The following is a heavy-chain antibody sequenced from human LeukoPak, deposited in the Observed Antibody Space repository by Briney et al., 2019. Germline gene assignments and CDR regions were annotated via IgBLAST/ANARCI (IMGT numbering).Heavy chain of an antibody. Sequence: GGSLRLSCAASGFTFTSYSMNWVRQAPGKGLEWVSTISGGGGSTYYADSVKGRFTIFRDNSKNTLYLQVNSLRAEDTAVYYCAKGGKWDVTPFDYWGQGTLVTVSS. D-gene: IGHD1-26*01. V-gene: IGHV3-23*01. CDR2: ISGGGGST. J-gene: IGHJ4*02. CDR1: GFTFTSYS. CDR3: AKGGKWDVTPFDY.